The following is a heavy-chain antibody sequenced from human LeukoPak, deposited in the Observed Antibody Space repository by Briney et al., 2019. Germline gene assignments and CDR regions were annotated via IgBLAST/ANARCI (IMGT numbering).Heavy chain of an antibody. Sequence: PGGSLRLSCAASGFTFSSYAMSWVRQAPGKGLEWVSAISGSGGSTYYADSVKGRFTISRDNSRNTLYLQMNSLRAEDTAVYYCAGLYYYDSSGYYPLDYWGQGTLVTVSS. CDR1: GFTFSSYA. CDR2: ISGSGGST. D-gene: IGHD3-22*01. CDR3: AGLYYYDSSGYYPLDY. V-gene: IGHV3-23*01. J-gene: IGHJ4*02.